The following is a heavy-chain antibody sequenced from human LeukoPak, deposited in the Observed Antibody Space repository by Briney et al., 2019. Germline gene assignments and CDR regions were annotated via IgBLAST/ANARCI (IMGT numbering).Heavy chain of an antibody. Sequence: GGSLRLSCAASGFTFSTYAMSWVRQDPGKGLEWVSSISSSSSYIYYADSVKGRFTISRDNAKNSLYLQMNSLRAEDTAVYYCAREDILTGLFDYWGQGTLVTVSS. V-gene: IGHV3-21*01. CDR3: AREDILTGLFDY. CDR1: GFTFSTYA. CDR2: ISSSSSYI. J-gene: IGHJ4*02. D-gene: IGHD3-9*01.